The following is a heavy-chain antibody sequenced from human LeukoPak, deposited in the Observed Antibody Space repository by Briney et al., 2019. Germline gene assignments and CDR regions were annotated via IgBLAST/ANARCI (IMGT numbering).Heavy chain of an antibody. D-gene: IGHD4-23*01. CDR3: ARDRGYSTFDY. CDR1: GFTFSNYW. V-gene: IGHV3-7*01. J-gene: IGHJ4*02. CDR2: IEQDVAEK. Sequence: PGGSLRLSCAASGFTFSNYWMSWVRQAPGKGLEGVANIEQDVAEKTYVDSLNPRFTISRDNPRTSLYLQMNSLRAEDTAVYYCARDRGYSTFDYWGQGTLVTVSS.